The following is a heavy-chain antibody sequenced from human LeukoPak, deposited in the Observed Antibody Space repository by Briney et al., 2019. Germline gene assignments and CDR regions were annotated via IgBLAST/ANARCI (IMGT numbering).Heavy chain of an antibody. CDR2: IKEDGSEK. V-gene: IGHV3-7*01. CDR3: CLGDFWSGPFDR. Sequence: GGSLRLSCAASRFIFSSYWMSWVRQAPGKGLEWVANIKEDGSEKYYVDSVKGRFTISRDNAKNSLYLQMNSLRVEDTAVYYCCLGDFWSGPFDRWGQGTLVTVSS. J-gene: IGHJ5*02. D-gene: IGHD3-3*01. CDR1: RFIFSSYW.